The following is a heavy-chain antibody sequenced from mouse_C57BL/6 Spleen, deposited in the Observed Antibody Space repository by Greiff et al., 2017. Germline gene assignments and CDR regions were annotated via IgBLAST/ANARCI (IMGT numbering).Heavy chain of an antibody. J-gene: IGHJ1*03. CDR2: IDPSDSYT. CDR3: ALTTVVARYFDV. Sequence: QVQLQQPGAELVKPGASVKLSCKASGYTFTSYWMQWVKQRPGQGLEWIGEIDPSDSYTNYNQKFKGKATLTVDTSSSTAYMQLSSLTSDDSAVYYCALTTVVARYFDVWGTGTTVTVSS. CDR1: GYTFTSYW. V-gene: IGHV1-50*01. D-gene: IGHD1-1*01.